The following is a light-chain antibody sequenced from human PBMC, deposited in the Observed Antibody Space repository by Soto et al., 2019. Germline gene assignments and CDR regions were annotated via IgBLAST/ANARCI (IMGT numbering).Light chain of an antibody. CDR3: LQYSSYPWT. J-gene: IGKJ1*01. V-gene: IGKV1-17*01. Sequence: DIQMTQSPSSLSASVGDRVTITCRASQDVRDDLGWYQQTPGKAPERLIYEASTLHRGVPSRLSGRGSGTEFTLTISSQQPEDFATYYCLQYSSYPWTFGQGTNVEIK. CDR1: QDVRDD. CDR2: EAS.